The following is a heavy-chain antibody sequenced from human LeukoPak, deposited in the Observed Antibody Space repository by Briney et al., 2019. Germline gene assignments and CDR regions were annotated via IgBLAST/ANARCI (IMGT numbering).Heavy chain of an antibody. Sequence: TGGSLRLSCAASGFTFSSYAMSWVRQAPGKGLEWVSAISGSGGSTYYPDSVKGRFTISRDNSKSTVYLRMNSLRAEDTAVYYCAKDQTMVRGVIDNWGQGTLVTVSS. J-gene: IGHJ4*02. CDR3: AKDQTMVRGVIDN. V-gene: IGHV3-23*01. D-gene: IGHD3-10*01. CDR1: GFTFSSYA. CDR2: ISGSGGST.